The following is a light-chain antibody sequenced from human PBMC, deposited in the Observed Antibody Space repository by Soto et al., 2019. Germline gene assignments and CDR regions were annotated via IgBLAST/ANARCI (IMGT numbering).Light chain of an antibody. CDR2: DAS. CDR1: QSISKW. J-gene: IGKJ1*01. Sequence: DIQMTQSPSTLSASLGDRVTITCRASQSISKWLAWYQQKPGKAPNLLIYDASNLESGVPSRFSGSGSGTEFTLNIRSLQPDDFANYHCQQYNDYSPWTFGQGTKVDIK. V-gene: IGKV1-5*01. CDR3: QQYNDYSPWT.